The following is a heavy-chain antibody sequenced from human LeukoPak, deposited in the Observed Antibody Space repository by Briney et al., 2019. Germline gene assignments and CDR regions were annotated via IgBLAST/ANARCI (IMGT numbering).Heavy chain of an antibody. Sequence: ASVKVSCKASGYTFTDHYIHWVRQAPGQGLEWMGWINPKSGGTNYAQKFQGRVTMTRDTSISTGCMGLSRLTSDDTAVYYCARFSASYSSGWYRFDYWGQGTLVTVSS. D-gene: IGHD6-19*01. V-gene: IGHV1-2*02. J-gene: IGHJ4*02. CDR2: INPKSGGT. CDR3: ARFSASYSSGWYRFDY. CDR1: GYTFTDHY.